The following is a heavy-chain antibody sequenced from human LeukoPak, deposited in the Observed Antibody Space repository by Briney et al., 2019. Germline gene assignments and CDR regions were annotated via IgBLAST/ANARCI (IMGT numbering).Heavy chain of an antibody. V-gene: IGHV3-48*03. Sequence: PGGSLRLSCAASGFTFINYEMTWVRQAPGKGLEWLSYISPTGSDMYYADSVKGRVTISRDNAKNSLYLQMNSLRLEDTAVYYCARLTYYYDSGVYPAFWGQGTLVTVSS. CDR2: ISPTGSDM. D-gene: IGHD3-22*01. J-gene: IGHJ3*01. CDR3: ARLTYYYDSGVYPAF. CDR1: GFTFINYE.